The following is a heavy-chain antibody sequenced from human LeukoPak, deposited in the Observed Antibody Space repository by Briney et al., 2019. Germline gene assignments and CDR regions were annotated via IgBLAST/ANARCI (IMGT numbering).Heavy chain of an antibody. CDR1: GYSFTSYW. CDR3: AREGVTTFDY. Sequence: GESLKISCKGSGYSFTSYWIGWVRQAPGQGLEWMGWISAYNGNTNYAQKLQGRVTMTTDTSTSTAYMELRSLRSDDTAVYYCAREGVTTFDYWGQGTLVTVSS. CDR2: ISAYNGNT. D-gene: IGHD4-17*01. J-gene: IGHJ4*02. V-gene: IGHV1-18*04.